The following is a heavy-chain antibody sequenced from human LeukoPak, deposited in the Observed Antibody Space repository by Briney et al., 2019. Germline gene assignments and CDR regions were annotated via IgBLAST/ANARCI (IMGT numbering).Heavy chain of an antibody. D-gene: IGHD2-15*01. CDR3: AKTPIVLVVAATYFDY. CDR2: IWSDGSNK. V-gene: IGHV3-30*02. CDR1: GFTFNYYG. J-gene: IGHJ4*02. Sequence: GGSLRLSCAASGFTFNYYGMHWVRQAPGKGLEWVAVIWSDGSNKYHADSVKGRFTISRDNSKNTLYLQMNSLRAEDTAVYYCAKTPIVLVVAATYFDYWGQGTLVTVSS.